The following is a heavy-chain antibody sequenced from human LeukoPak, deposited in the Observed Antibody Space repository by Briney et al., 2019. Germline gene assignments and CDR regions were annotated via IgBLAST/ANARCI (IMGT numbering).Heavy chain of an antibody. V-gene: IGHV3-9*01. D-gene: IGHD5-18*01. Sequence: PGGSLRLSCAASGFTFSTYWMNWFRQTPGKGLEWVSGISWNSFTIGYADSVKGRFTISRDNAKNSLYLQMNSLRVEDTALYYCAKDIGRVDTASTYMDVWGKGTTVTISS. CDR2: ISWNSFTI. J-gene: IGHJ6*03. CDR1: GFTFSTYW. CDR3: AKDIGRVDTASTYMDV.